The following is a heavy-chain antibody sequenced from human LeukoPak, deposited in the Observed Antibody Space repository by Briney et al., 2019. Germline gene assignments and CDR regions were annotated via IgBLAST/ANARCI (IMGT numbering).Heavy chain of an antibody. Sequence: GGSLRLSCAASGFTFSDYSMNWVRQAPGKGLEWISYIGIDSGNTNYADSVKGRFTISGDKAKNSLYLQMNSLRVEDTAVHYCARDYKYAFDNWGQGTLVTVSS. CDR1: GFTFSDYS. CDR2: IGIDSGNT. CDR3: ARDYKYAFDN. V-gene: IGHV3-48*01. J-gene: IGHJ4*02. D-gene: IGHD5-24*01.